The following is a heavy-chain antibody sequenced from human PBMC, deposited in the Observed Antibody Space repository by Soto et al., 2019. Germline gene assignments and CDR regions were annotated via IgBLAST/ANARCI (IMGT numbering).Heavy chain of an antibody. V-gene: IGHV5-51*01. D-gene: IGHD1-26*01. CDR1: GYNFSKYW. Sequence: PGESLKISCKGSGYNFSKYWIGWVRQMPGKGLEWMGIIWPGDSDTRYSPSFQGQVTISVDKSIRTAYLQWSSLKASDTAMYYCARPYSGSHYYFDYWGQGTLVTVSS. CDR2: IWPGDSDT. J-gene: IGHJ4*02. CDR3: ARPYSGSHYYFDY.